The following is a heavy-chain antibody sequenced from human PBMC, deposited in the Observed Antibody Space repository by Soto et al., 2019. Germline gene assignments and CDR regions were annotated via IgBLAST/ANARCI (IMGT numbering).Heavy chain of an antibody. J-gene: IGHJ3*02. V-gene: IGHV3-21*01. CDR1: GFTFSTYS. CDR2: ISSGGRCI. CDR3: VRGVNPFDI. Sequence: LRLSCAASGFTFSTYSMNWVRQAPGKGLEWISCISSGGRCISYADSVKGRFTISRDNAKNTLYLQMNSLRAEDTAVYYCVRGVNPFDIWGQGTMVTVSS. D-gene: IGHD2-21*01.